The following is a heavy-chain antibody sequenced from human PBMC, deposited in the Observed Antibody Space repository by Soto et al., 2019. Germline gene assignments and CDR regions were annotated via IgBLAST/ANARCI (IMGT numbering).Heavy chain of an antibody. CDR1: GFTFSSYA. CDR3: AKDGNPIPYLTGYYRLGWFDP. Sequence: VGSLRLSCAASGFTFSSYAMSWVRQAPGRGLEWVSAISGSGGSTYYADPVKGRFTISRDNSKNTLYLQMNSLRAEDTAVYYCAKDGNPIPYLTGYYRLGWFDPWGQGTLVTVSS. D-gene: IGHD3-9*01. V-gene: IGHV3-23*01. CDR2: ISGSGGST. J-gene: IGHJ5*02.